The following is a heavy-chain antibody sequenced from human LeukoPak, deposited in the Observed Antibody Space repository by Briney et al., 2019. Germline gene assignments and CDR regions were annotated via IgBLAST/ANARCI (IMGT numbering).Heavy chain of an antibody. CDR2: TSAYNGNT. Sequence: GASVKVSCKASGYTFTSYGISWVRQAPGQGLEWMGWTSAYNGNTNYAQKLQGRVTMTTDTSTSTAYMELRSLRSDDTAVYYCARDYYDILTGYYRLDYWGQGTLVTVSS. CDR1: GYTFTSYG. D-gene: IGHD3-9*01. V-gene: IGHV1-18*01. J-gene: IGHJ4*02. CDR3: ARDYYDILTGYYRLDY.